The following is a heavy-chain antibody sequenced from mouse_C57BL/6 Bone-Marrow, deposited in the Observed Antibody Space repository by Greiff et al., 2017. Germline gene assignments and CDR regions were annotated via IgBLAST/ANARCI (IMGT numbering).Heavy chain of an antibody. Sequence: EVKLMESGGGLVQPGGSLKLSCAASGFTFSDYYMYWVRQTPEKRLEWVAYISNGGGSTYYPDTVKGRFTISRDNAKNTLYLQMSRLKSEDTAMYYCARHYGSSYWYFDVWGTGTAVTVSS. V-gene: IGHV5-12*01. J-gene: IGHJ1*03. D-gene: IGHD1-1*01. CDR1: GFTFSDYY. CDR3: ARHYGSSYWYFDV. CDR2: ISNGGGST.